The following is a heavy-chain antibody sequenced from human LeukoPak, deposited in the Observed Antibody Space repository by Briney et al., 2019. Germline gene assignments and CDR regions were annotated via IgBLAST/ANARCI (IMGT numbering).Heavy chain of an antibody. CDR1: GFSFNSFS. V-gene: IGHV3-21*01. J-gene: IGHJ4*02. Sequence: GGSLRLSCAASGFSFNSFSMTWVRQAPGRGLECVSSISGRSTYIYYADSVKGRFTISRDNAKNSLYLQMNSLRAEDTAVYYCVRVANGATFDYWGRGTLVTVSS. CDR3: VRVANGATFDY. D-gene: IGHD5-12*01. CDR2: ISGRSTYI.